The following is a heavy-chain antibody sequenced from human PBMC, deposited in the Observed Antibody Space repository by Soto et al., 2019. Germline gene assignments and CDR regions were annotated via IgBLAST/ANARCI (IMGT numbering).Heavy chain of an antibody. V-gene: IGHV3-7*01. CDR2: IKQDGSEK. J-gene: IGHJ4*02. D-gene: IGHD2-2*01. CDR1: GFTFSSYW. CDR3: ARDPGLGYCSSTSCYGSYYFDY. Sequence: EVQLVESGGGLVQPGGSLRLSCAASGFTFSSYWMSWVRQAPGKGLEWVANIKQDGSEKYYVDSVKGRFTISRDNAKNSLYLQMNSLRAEDTAVYYCARDPGLGYCSSTSCYGSYYFDYWGQGTLVTVSS.